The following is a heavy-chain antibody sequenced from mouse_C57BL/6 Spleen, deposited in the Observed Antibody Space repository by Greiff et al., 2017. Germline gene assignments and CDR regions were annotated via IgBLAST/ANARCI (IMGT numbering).Heavy chain of an antibody. Sequence: LVESGPELVKPGASVKISCKASGYAFSSSWMNWVKQRPGKGLEWIGRIYPGDGDTNYNGKFKGKATLTADKSSSTAYMQLSSLTSEDSAVYFCARQLRLRDYFDYWGQGTTLTVSS. CDR1: GYAFSSSW. CDR2: IYPGDGDT. CDR3: ARQLRLRDYFDY. V-gene: IGHV1-82*01. J-gene: IGHJ2*01. D-gene: IGHD3-2*02.